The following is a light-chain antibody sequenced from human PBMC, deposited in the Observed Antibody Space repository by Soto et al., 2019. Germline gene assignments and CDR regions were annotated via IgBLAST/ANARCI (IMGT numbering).Light chain of an antibody. V-gene: IGLV4-69*01. J-gene: IGLJ3*02. Sequence: QSVLTQSPSASASLGASVKLTCTLSSGHRTYAIAWHQQQPEKGPRYLMKLNSDGSHSKGDGIPDRFSGSSSGAERYLTISSLQSEDEADYYCQTWGTGIHWVFGGGTQLTVL. CDR3: QTWGTGIHWV. CDR1: SGHRTYA. CDR2: LNSDGSH.